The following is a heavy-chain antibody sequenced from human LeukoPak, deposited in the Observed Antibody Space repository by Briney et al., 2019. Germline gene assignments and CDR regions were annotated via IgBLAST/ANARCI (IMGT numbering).Heavy chain of an antibody. CDR2: IYTSGST. V-gene: IGHV4-4*07. CDR1: GGSISSYY. D-gene: IGHD6-13*01. J-gene: IGHJ4*02. CDR3: ARCIAAAGGGDFFDY. Sequence: SETLSLTCTVSGGSISSYYWSRIRQPAGKGLEWIGRIYTSGSTNYNPSLKSRVTMSVDTSKNQFSLKLSSVTAADTAVYYCARCIAAAGGGDFFDYWGQGTLVTVSS.